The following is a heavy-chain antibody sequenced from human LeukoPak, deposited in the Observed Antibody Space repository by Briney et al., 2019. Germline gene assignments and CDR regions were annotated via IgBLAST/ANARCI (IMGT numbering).Heavy chain of an antibody. CDR1: GGSISSYY. CDR3: ARDGWDDGSGSYRDWFDP. V-gene: IGHV4-59*01. J-gene: IGHJ5*02. D-gene: IGHD3-10*01. Sequence: SETLSLTCTVSGGSISSYYWSWLRQPPGKGLEWIGYIYYSGSTNYNPSLKSRVTISVDTSKNQFSLKLSSVTAADTAVYYCARDGWDDGSGSYRDWFDPWGQGTLVTVSS. CDR2: IYYSGST.